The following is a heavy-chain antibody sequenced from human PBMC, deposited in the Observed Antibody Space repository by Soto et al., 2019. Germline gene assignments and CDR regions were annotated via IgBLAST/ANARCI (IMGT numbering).Heavy chain of an antibody. CDR2: MYFGGSF. J-gene: IGHJ5*02. CDR3: ARSYYDATGFAVDP. CDR1: GASVSNGY. D-gene: IGHD3-22*01. V-gene: IGHV4-59*02. Sequence: QTQLQESGPGLVKPSETLSLTCTVSGASVSNGYWSWIRQPPEKGLEWIGFMYFGGSFNYNPSLTRRVTISVDTPKNQFALEVSSVTAADTAVYYCARSYYDATGFAVDPWGQGTLVIVSS.